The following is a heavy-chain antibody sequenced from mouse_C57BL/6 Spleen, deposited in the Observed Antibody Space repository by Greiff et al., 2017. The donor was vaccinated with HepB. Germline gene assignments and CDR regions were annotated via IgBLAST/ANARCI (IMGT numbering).Heavy chain of an antibody. CDR3: ARYDYEISFAMDY. CDR1: GYAFTNYL. Sequence: QVQLQQSGAELVRPGPSVKVSCKASGYAFTNYLIEWVKQRPGQGLEWIGVINPGSGGTNYNEKFKGKATLTADKSSSTAYMQLSSLTSEDSAVYFCARYDYEISFAMDYWGQGTSVTVSS. V-gene: IGHV1-54*01. J-gene: IGHJ4*01. CDR2: INPGSGGT. D-gene: IGHD2-4*01.